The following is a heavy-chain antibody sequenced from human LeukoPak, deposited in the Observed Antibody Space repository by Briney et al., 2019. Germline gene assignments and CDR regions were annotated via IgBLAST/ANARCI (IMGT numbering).Heavy chain of an antibody. V-gene: IGHV3-64*01. CDR2: ISSNGGST. J-gene: IGHJ4*02. Sequence: GGSLRLSCAASGFTFSSYAMHWVRQAPGKGLEYVSAISSNGGSTYYANSVKGRFTISRDNSKNTLYLQMGSLRAEDMAVYYCARVMGDSSGYAFDYWGQGTLVTVSS. CDR3: ARVMGDSSGYAFDY. D-gene: IGHD3-22*01. CDR1: GFTFSSYA.